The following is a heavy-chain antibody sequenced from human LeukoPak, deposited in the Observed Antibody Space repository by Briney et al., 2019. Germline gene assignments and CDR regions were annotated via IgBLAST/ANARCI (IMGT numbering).Heavy chain of an antibody. D-gene: IGHD6-13*01. J-gene: IGHJ5*02. CDR3: AREKRIIAAAGTWCFDP. CDR1: GFTFSSYA. CDR2: ISYDGSNK. V-gene: IGHV3-30*04. Sequence: PGRSLRLSCAASGFTFSSYAMHWVRQAPGKGLGWVAVISYDGSNKYYADSVKGRFTISRDNSKNTLYLQMNSLRAEDTAVYYCAREKRIIAAAGTWCFDPWGQGTLVTVSS.